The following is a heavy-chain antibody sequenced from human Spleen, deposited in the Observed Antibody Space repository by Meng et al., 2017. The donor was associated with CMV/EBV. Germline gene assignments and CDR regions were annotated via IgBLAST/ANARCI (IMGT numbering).Heavy chain of an antibody. CDR3: ATVVPSVSRGWFDP. CDR2: IYYSGST. D-gene: IGHD2-2*01. Sequence: SETLSLTCTVSGGSISSYYWSWIRQPPGKGLEWIGYIYYSGSTNYNPSLKSRVTISVDTSKNQFSLKLSSVTAADTAVYYCATVVPSVSRGWFDPWGQGTLVTVSS. V-gene: IGHV4-59*01. J-gene: IGHJ5*02. CDR1: GGSISSYY.